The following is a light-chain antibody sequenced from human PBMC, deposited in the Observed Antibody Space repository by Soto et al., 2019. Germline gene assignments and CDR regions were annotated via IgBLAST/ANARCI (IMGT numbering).Light chain of an antibody. CDR1: KSVSSY. CDR2: DAS. J-gene: IGKJ5*01. V-gene: IGKV3-11*01. CDR3: QQRSNWPPT. Sequence: EIVLTQSPATLSLSPGERATLSCRASKSVSSYLAWYQQKPGQAPRLLISDASNRATGIPARFSGSGSGTDFTLTISSLEPEDFAVYYCQQRSNWPPTFGQGTRLEIK.